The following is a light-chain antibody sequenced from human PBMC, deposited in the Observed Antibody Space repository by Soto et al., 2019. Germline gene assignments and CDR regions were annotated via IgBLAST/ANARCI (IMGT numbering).Light chain of an antibody. CDR1: SSDVGSHNL. CDR3: CSYAGSTTVVM. Sequence: QSALTQPASVSGSPGQSITISCTGTSSDVGSHNLVSWYQQHPGKAPKFIIYEGTKRPSGVSNRFSGSKSGNTASLTISGLQAEDEADYYCCSYAGSTTVVMFGGGTKVTVL. J-gene: IGLJ3*02. V-gene: IGLV2-23*03. CDR2: EGT.